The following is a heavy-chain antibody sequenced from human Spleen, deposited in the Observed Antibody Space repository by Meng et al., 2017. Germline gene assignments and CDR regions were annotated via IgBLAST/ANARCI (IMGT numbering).Heavy chain of an antibody. J-gene: IGHJ5*01. CDR2: ISHTGST. Sequence: QLPLQGAVLARLHPSLYLPLTCAVACGSSGSDCYSWSWLRQPPGKALEWIGYISHTGSTSYNPSLKSRVTLSAATSKYPFSLKLSSVTAADTAFYYCARVGSSWDRLGFDSWGQGTLVTVSS. CDR1: CGSSGSDCYS. CDR3: ARVGSSWDRLGFDS. D-gene: IGHD6-13*01. V-gene: IGHV4-30-2*01.